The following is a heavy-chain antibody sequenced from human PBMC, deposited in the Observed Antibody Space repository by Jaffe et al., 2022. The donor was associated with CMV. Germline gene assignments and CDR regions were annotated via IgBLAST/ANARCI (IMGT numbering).Heavy chain of an antibody. CDR3: ARETPYQSDFWSGFLDY. D-gene: IGHD3-3*01. CDR2: IWYDGSNK. J-gene: IGHJ4*02. CDR1: GFTFSSYG. V-gene: IGHV3-33*08. Sequence: QVQLVESGGGVVQPGRSLRLSCAASGFTFSSYGMHWVRQAPGKGLEWVAVIWYDGSNKYYADSVKGRFTISRDNSKNTLYLQMNSLRAEDTAVYYCARETPYQSDFWSGFLDYWGQGTLVTVSS.